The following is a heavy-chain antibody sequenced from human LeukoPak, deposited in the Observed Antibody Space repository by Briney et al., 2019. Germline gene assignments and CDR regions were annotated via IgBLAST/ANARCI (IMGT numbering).Heavy chain of an antibody. CDR2: ISSSSSYI. Sequence: GGSLRLSCAASGFTFSGYSMNWVRQAPGKGLEWVSSISSSSSYIYYADSVKGRFTISRDNAKNSLYLQMNSLRAEDTAVYYCARDRGIAVAEGAFDIWGQGTMVTVSS. CDR3: ARDRGIAVAEGAFDI. J-gene: IGHJ3*02. V-gene: IGHV3-21*01. CDR1: GFTFSGYS. D-gene: IGHD6-19*01.